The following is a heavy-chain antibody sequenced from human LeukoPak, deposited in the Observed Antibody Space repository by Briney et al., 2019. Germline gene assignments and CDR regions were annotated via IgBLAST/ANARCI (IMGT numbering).Heavy chain of an antibody. V-gene: IGHV3-7*01. J-gene: IGHJ4*02. CDR3: TRGITTSDY. CDR2: IKSDGSER. Sequence: GGSLKLSCAASGLTFSQSCMNWVRQTPGKGLEWVASIKSDGSERYYVDPVKGRFTISRDNANNSLYLQMNSLRAEDTAVYYCTRGITTSDYWGQGTLVTVSS. D-gene: IGHD1-14*01. CDR1: GLTFSQSC.